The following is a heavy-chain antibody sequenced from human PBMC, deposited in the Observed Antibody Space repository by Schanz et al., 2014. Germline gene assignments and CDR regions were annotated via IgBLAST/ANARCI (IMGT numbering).Heavy chain of an antibody. CDR2: VSRSTPDI. D-gene: IGHD2-21*01. J-gene: IGHJ3*02. CDR1: GFTFSSYA. Sequence: EAHLVESGGGLVPPGGSLRLSCAASGFTFSSYAMTWVRQAPGKGLEWVSYVSRSTPDIYYADSVKGRFTVSRDNSKSTLYLQLNSLRAEDTAVYYCARDGYSVVVISPTESFDIWGQGTMVTVSP. V-gene: IGHV3-48*01. CDR3: ARDGYSVVVISPTESFDI.